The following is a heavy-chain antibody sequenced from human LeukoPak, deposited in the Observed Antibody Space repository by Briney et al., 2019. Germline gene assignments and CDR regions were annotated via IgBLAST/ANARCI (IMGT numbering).Heavy chain of an antibody. J-gene: IGHJ6*02. D-gene: IGHD6-13*01. CDR1: GYTFTSYA. CDR3: ARDRDSSSWRRMDV. Sequence: ASVKVSCKASGYTFTSYAMHWVRQAPGQGLEWMGWINAGNGNTKYSQKFQGRVTITRDTSASTAYMELSSLRSEDTAVYYCARDRDSSSWRRMDVWGQGTTVTVSS. CDR2: INAGNGNT. V-gene: IGHV1-3*01.